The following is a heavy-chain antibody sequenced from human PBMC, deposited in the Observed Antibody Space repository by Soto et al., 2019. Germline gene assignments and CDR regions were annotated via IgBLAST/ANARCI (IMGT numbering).Heavy chain of an antibody. V-gene: IGHV4-31*03. CDR1: GGSISSGDYY. CDR3: ARDQSWHDLVWWFDP. CDR2: IYYSGST. Sequence: SETLSLTCTVSGGSISSGDYYWTWIRQHPGKGLEWIGYIYYSGSTYYNPSLKSRVTISVDTSKNQFSLKLSSVTAADTAVYYCARDQSWHDLVWWFDPWGQGTLVTVSS. D-gene: IGHD1-1*01. J-gene: IGHJ5*02.